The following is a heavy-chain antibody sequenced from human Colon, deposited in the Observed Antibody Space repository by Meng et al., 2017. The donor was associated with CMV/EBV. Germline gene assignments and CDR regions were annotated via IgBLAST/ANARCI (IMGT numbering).Heavy chain of an antibody. J-gene: IGHJ4*02. Sequence: VQVVETGGGLVQPWGSLRLSCAASGFTFSSKWMHWVRQGPGKGLVWVSRINTDGSTTYYADSVKGRFTISRDNAKNTLYLQMNSLRAEDTAVYYCASRDYWGQGTLVTVSS. CDR2: INTDGSTT. CDR3: ASRDY. CDR1: GFTFSSKW. V-gene: IGHV3-74*01.